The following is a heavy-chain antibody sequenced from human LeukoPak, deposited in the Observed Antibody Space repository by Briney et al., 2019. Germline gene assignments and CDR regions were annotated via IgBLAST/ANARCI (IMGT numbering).Heavy chain of an antibody. J-gene: IGHJ4*02. CDR3: AREYTLYRSGWFLDY. CDR1: GGSISSSSYY. Sequence: SETLSLTCTVSGGSISSSSYYWGWIRQPPGKGLEWIGSIDYGGSTYYNPSLKSRATISIDTSKNQFSLRLNSVTAADTAVYYCAREYTLYRSGWFLDYWGQGTVVTVSS. V-gene: IGHV4-39*07. D-gene: IGHD6-19*01. CDR2: IDYGGST.